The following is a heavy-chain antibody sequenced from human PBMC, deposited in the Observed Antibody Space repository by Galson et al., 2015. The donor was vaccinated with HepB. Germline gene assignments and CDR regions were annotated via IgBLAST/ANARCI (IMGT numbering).Heavy chain of an antibody. D-gene: IGHD2/OR15-2a*01. V-gene: IGHV1-2*06. CDR1: GSTFTGYY. CDR2: IKPNSGGT. J-gene: IGHJ6*03. Sequence: SVKVSCKASGSTFTGYYIHWVRQAPGQGFEWMGRIKPNSGGTNYAQKFQCRVTMTSDTSISAAYMELSRLRSDDTAVYYCARAGNIVLVGPPKNYDYMDVWGKGTTVTVSS. CDR3: ARAGNIVLVGPPKNYDYMDV.